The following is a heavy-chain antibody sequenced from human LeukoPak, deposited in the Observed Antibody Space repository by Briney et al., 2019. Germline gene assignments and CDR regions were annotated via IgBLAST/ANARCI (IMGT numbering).Heavy chain of an antibody. Sequence: GASVKVSCKASGYTFTGYYMHWVRQAPGQGLEWMGWINPNSGGTNYAQKFQGRVTMTRDTSISTAYMELSRLRSDDTAVYYCVRPVLSRVVADWFDPWGQGTLVTVSS. CDR1: GYTFTGYY. J-gene: IGHJ5*02. V-gene: IGHV1-2*02. D-gene: IGHD2-15*01. CDR2: INPNSGGT. CDR3: VRPVLSRVVADWFDP.